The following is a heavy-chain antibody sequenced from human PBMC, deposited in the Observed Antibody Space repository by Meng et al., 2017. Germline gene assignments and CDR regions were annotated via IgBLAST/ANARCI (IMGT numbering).Heavy chain of an antibody. J-gene: IGHJ4*02. CDR2: INHSGST. D-gene: IGHD2-21*02. CDR1: GGSSSGYY. V-gene: IGHV4-34*01. CDR3: ARDTVEAYCGGDCCPLGY. Sequence: VRLTQGGAGLFNASEPLSLTCACFGGSSSGYYWSWIRQPPGKGLEWIGEINHSGSTNYNPSLKSRVTISVDTSKNQFSLKLSSVTAADTAVYYCARDTVEAYCGGDCCPLGYWGQGTLVTVSS.